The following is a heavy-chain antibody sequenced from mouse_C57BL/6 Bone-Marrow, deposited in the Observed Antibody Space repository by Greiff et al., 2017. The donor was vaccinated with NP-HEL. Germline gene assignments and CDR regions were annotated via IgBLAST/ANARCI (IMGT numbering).Heavy chain of an antibody. CDR1: GFTFSSYA. Sequence: DVKLVESGGGLVKPGGSLKLSCAASGFTFSSYAMSWVRQTPEKRLEWVATISDGGSYTYYPDNVKGRFTISRDNAKNNLYLQMSHLKSEDTAMYYCARDTYSNYAWYFDVWGTGTTVTVSS. CDR2: ISDGGSYT. V-gene: IGHV5-4*01. J-gene: IGHJ1*03. D-gene: IGHD2-5*01. CDR3: ARDTYSNYAWYFDV.